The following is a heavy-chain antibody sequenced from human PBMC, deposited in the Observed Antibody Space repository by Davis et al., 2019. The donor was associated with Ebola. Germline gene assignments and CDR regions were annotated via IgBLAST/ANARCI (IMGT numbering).Heavy chain of an antibody. CDR1: GFTFTSSA. J-gene: IGHJ6*02. Sequence: AASVKVSCKASGFTFTSSAMQWVRQARGQRLEWIGWIVVGSGNTNYAQKFQERATITRDMSTSTAYMELSSLRSEDTAVYYCAADTGYRYYYGMDVWGQGTTVTVSS. D-gene: IGHD1-1*01. CDR2: IVVGSGNT. V-gene: IGHV1-58*02. CDR3: AADTGYRYYYGMDV.